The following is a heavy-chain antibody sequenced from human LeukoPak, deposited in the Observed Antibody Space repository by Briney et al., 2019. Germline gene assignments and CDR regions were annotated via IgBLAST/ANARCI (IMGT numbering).Heavy chain of an antibody. V-gene: IGHV3-7*04. J-gene: IGHJ4*02. CDR2: IKEDGSVK. D-gene: IGHD1-26*01. Sequence: PGGSLRLSCAASGFTFSSYWMSWVRKAPGKGLEWVANIKEDGSVKYYVDSVKGRFTISRDNAKNSLYLQMNSLRADDTAVYYCGREVPGGATILDYWGQGTLVTVSS. CDR1: GFTFSSYW. CDR3: GREVPGGATILDY.